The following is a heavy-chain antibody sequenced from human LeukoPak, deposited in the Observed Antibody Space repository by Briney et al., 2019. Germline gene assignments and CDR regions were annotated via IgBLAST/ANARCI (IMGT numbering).Heavy chain of an antibody. Sequence: SETLSLTCAVYGGSFSGYYWSWIRQPPGKGLEWIGEINHSGSTNYNPSLKSRVTISVDTSKNQFSLKLSSVTAADTAVYYCARGLVVPAAMFDYWGQGTLVTVSS. CDR2: INHSGST. D-gene: IGHD2-2*01. CDR3: ARGLVVPAAMFDY. J-gene: IGHJ4*02. V-gene: IGHV4-34*01. CDR1: GGSFSGYY.